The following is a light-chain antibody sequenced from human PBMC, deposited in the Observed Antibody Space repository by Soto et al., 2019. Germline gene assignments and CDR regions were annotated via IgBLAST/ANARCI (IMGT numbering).Light chain of an antibody. CDR1: QSVSSN. CDR3: QQYRSSSYT. V-gene: IGKV3-15*01. Sequence: EIVMTQSPATLSVSPGERATLSCRASQSVSSNLAWYQQKPGQAPRLLIYGASTRATGIPARFSGSGSGTEFTLTISRLEPEDFAVYYCQQYRSSSYTFGQGTKLEIK. J-gene: IGKJ2*01. CDR2: GAS.